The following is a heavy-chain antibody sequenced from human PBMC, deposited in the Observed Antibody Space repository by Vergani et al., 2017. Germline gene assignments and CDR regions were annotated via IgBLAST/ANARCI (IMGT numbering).Heavy chain of an antibody. CDR3: ANTRFLEWSTFDY. J-gene: IGHJ4*02. CDR2: ISYDGSNK. CDR1: GFTFSSYG. D-gene: IGHD3-3*01. Sequence: QVQLVESGGGVVQPGRSLRLSCAASGFTFSSYGMHWVRQAPGKGLEWVAVISYDGSNKYYADSVKGRFTISRDNSKNTLYLQMNSLRAEDTAVYYWANTRFLEWSTFDYWGQGTLVTVSS. V-gene: IGHV3-30*18.